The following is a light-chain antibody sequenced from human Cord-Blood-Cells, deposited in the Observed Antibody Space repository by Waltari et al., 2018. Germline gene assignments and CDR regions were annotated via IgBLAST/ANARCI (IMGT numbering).Light chain of an antibody. Sequence: SALTQPASVSGSPGPSITISCTGTSSSVGSYNLFSWYQQHPGKAPKLMIYEGSKRPSGVSNRFSGSKSGNTASLTISGLQAEDEADYYCCSYAGSSTVFGGGTKLTVL. V-gene: IGLV2-23*01. CDR3: CSYAGSSTV. CDR2: EGS. CDR1: SSSVGSYNL. J-gene: IGLJ3*02.